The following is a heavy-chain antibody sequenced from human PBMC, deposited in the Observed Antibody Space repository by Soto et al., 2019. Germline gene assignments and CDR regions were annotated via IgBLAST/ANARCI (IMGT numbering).Heavy chain of an antibody. Sequence: SETLSLTCGFSVVTVASSHWWSWVRQSPGRGLEWIGNVYHTGDTNFNPSLQSRVTFSVDKSNNQFSLRLTSVTAADTAVYFCARVSGTAGGNNYFEPWRPGTLVSVSS. J-gene: IGHJ5*02. CDR2: VYHTGDT. CDR3: ARVSGTAGGNNYFEP. CDR1: VVTVASSHW. D-gene: IGHD2-21*02. V-gene: IGHV4-4*02.